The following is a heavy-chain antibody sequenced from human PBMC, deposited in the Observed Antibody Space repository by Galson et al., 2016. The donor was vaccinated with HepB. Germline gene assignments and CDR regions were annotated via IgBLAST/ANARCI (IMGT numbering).Heavy chain of an antibody. CDR1: EFTFNNYV. Sequence: SLRLSCATSEFTFNNYVMYWVRQAPGKGLEWVAVISDDGTNKYYADSVKGRFTVSRDNAKNSLYLQMNSLSAEDTAVYYCATMFYYYNTGFDRVDAFDIWGQGTMVTVSS. V-gene: IGHV3-30*04. CDR2: ISDDGTNK. CDR3: ATMFYYYNTGFDRVDAFDI. J-gene: IGHJ3*02. D-gene: IGHD3-22*01.